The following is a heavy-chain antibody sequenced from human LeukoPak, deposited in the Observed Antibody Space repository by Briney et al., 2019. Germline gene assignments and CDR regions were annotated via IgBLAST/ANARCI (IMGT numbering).Heavy chain of an antibody. CDR2: IYYSGST. Sequence: SETLSLTCTVSGGSVSNYYWSWIRQPPGKGLEWIGYIYYSGSTHYNPSLKSRVTISVDTSKNQFSLKLSSVTAADTAVYYCARLYTNWFDPWGQGTLVTVSS. CDR3: ARLYTNWFDP. J-gene: IGHJ5*02. D-gene: IGHD4-11*01. CDR1: GGSVSNYY. V-gene: IGHV4-59*02.